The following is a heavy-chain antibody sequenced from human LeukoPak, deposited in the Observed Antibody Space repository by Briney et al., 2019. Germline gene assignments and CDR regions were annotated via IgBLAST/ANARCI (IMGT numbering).Heavy chain of an antibody. J-gene: IGHJ3*02. CDR2: IYTSGTT. V-gene: IGHV4-4*09. CDR1: GGSISSYY. CDR3: AGSTVVYDAFDI. D-gene: IGHD4-23*01. Sequence: SETLSLTCTVSGGSISSYYWNWIRQPPGKGLEWIGYIYTSGTTNYNPSLKSRLTISIDTSKNQFSLRLSSVTAADTAVYYCAGSTVVYDAFDIWGQGTMDTVSS.